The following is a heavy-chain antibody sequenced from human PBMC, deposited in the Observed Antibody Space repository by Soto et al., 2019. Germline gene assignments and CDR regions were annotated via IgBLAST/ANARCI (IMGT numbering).Heavy chain of an antibody. J-gene: IGHJ5*02. CDR3: ARGLNDFWSGSWFDP. CDR2: IDAGNSNT. Sequence: ASVKVSCKASGYTFTSYAMHWVRQAPGKRLEWRGRIDAGNSNTKYSQTFQGRVTITRDTSASTAYMELSSLRSEDTAVYYCARGLNDFWSGSWFDPWGQGTLVTVSS. V-gene: IGHV1-3*01. D-gene: IGHD3-3*01. CDR1: GYTFTSYA.